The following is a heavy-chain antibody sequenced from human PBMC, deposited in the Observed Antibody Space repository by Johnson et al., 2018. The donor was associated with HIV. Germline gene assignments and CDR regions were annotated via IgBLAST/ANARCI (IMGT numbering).Heavy chain of an antibody. J-gene: IGHJ3*02. Sequence: VQLVESGGGLVQPGGSLRLSCAASGFTFSSYWMSWVRQAPGKGLEWVANIKQDGREKYYVASVKGRCTISRDNAKNSLSLQMNSLRAEDTAVYYCARIRLGYSYAHDAFDIWGQGTMVTVSS. V-gene: IGHV3-7*01. CDR2: IKQDGREK. CDR1: GFTFSSYW. D-gene: IGHD5-18*01. CDR3: ARIRLGYSYAHDAFDI.